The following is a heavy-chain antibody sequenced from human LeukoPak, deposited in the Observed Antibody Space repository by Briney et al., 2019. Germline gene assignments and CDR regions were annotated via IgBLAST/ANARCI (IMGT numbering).Heavy chain of an antibody. D-gene: IGHD3-9*01. CDR3: ARGNILTGYEY. CDR2: ISFARYT. CDR1: GFTFRTFD. J-gene: IGHJ4*02. Sequence: GGSLRLSCAASGFTFRTFDMHWVRGATGKGVEWVSAISFARYTDYSGSVKGRLTISRENGKNLLFLQMSSLRAGDTAVYYSARGNILTGYEYWGQGALVTVS. V-gene: IGHV3-13*04.